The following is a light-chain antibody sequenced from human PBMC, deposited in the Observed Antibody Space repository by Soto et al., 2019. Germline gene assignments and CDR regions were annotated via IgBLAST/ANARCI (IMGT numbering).Light chain of an antibody. V-gene: IGKV3-20*01. Sequence: EIVLTQSPATLSSFPGDRVTLSCRASQSVSSSYLVWYQQKPGQAPRLLIYGTSTRPSGIPARFSGSGSGTDFTLTISRLEPEDFAVYYCHQFDSPTWTFGQGTKV. J-gene: IGKJ1*01. CDR3: HQFDSPTWT. CDR1: QSVSSSY. CDR2: GTS.